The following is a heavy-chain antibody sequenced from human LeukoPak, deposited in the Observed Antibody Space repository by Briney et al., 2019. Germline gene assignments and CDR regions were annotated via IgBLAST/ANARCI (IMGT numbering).Heavy chain of an antibody. CDR2: ISSSSSYI. D-gene: IGHD3-3*01. V-gene: IGHV3-21*01. CDR3: ARAPDDFWSGYQADV. J-gene: IGHJ6*02. Sequence: PGGSLRLSCTTSGFTFSGAAMHWVRQAPGKGLEWVSSISSSSSYIYYADSVKGRFTISRDNAKNSLYLQMNSLRAEDTAVYYCARAPDDFWSGYQADVWGQGTTVTVSS. CDR1: GFTFSGAA.